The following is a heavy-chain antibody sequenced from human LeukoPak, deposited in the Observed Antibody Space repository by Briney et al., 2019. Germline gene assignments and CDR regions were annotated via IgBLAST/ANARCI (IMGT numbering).Heavy chain of an antibody. Sequence: SSETLSLTCAVYGGSFSGYYWGWIRQPPGKGLEWIGSIYYSGSTYYNPSPKSRVTISVDTSKNQFSLKLSSVTAADTAVYYCARDGSGYSYGHFDYWGQGTLVTVSS. CDR1: GGSFSGYY. CDR2: IYYSGST. V-gene: IGHV4-34*01. J-gene: IGHJ4*02. CDR3: ARDGSGYSYGHFDY. D-gene: IGHD5-18*01.